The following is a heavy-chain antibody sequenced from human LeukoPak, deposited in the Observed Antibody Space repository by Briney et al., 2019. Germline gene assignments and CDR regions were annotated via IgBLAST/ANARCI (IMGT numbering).Heavy chain of an antibody. CDR2: ISSSSSYI. CDR3: ARDPRVVAAIL. J-gene: IGHJ4*02. Sequence: GGSLRLSCAASGFTFSSYSMNWVRQAPGKGLEWVSSISSSSSYIYYADSVKGPFTISRDNAKNSLYLQMNSLRAEDTAVYYCARDPRVVAAILWGQGTLVTVSS. V-gene: IGHV3-21*01. CDR1: GFTFSSYS. D-gene: IGHD2-15*01.